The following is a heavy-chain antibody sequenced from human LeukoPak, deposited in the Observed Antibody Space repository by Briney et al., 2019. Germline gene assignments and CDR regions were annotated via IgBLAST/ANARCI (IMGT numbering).Heavy chain of an antibody. CDR2: IRSKANSYAT. Sequence: PGGSLRLSCAASGFTFSGSAMHWVRQASGKGLEWVGRIRSKANSYATAYAASVKGRFTISRDDSKNTAYLQMNSLKTEDTAVYYCTASVLYVDTAMETDYWGQGTLVTVSS. J-gene: IGHJ4*02. D-gene: IGHD5-18*01. CDR1: GFTFSGSA. V-gene: IGHV3-73*01. CDR3: TASVLYVDTAMETDY.